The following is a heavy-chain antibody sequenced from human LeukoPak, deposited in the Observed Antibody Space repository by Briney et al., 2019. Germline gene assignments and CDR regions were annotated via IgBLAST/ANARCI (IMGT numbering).Heavy chain of an antibody. Sequence: GGSLRLSCVASEFVFSSHAMIWVRQAPGKGLEWISSITSSSSNIFYADSVRGRFTISRDNANNALHLQMSSLRAEDTALYHCVKDRNNRDLDSLDIWGQGTVVTVSS. CDR1: EFVFSSHA. V-gene: IGHV3-21*04. CDR2: ITSSSSNI. D-gene: IGHD1/OR15-1a*01. J-gene: IGHJ3*02. CDR3: VKDRNNRDLDSLDI.